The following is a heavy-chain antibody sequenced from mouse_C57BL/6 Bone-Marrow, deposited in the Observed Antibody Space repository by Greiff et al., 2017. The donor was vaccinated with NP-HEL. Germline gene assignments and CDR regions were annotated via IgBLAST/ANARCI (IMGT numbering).Heavy chain of an antibody. V-gene: IGHV14-1*01. Sequence: VHVKQSGAELVRPGASVKLSCTASGFNIKDYYMHWVKQRPEQGLEWIGRIDPEDGDTEYAPKFQGKATMTADTSSNTAYLQLSSLTSEDTAVYYCTTFITTVVATDYAMDYWGQGTSVTVSS. CDR1: GFNIKDYY. J-gene: IGHJ4*01. CDR2: IDPEDGDT. D-gene: IGHD1-1*01. CDR3: TTFITTVVATDYAMDY.